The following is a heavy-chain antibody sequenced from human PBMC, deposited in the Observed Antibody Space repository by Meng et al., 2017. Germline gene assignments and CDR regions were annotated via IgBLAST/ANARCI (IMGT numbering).Heavy chain of an antibody. J-gene: IGHJ4*02. CDR3: ARTRGDYYFDY. Sequence: QVQLTESGPGLVRPSETLSLPCTVSGDSVTVGSHYWSWIRQPPGKGLEWIGYIDYGGSTSYNPSLRSRVTISVDTSNNQFSLKLSSVTAADTAVFYCARTRGDYYFDYWGQGTLVTVSS. V-gene: IGHV4-61*01. CDR2: IDYGGST. D-gene: IGHD3-16*01. CDR1: GDSVTVGSHY.